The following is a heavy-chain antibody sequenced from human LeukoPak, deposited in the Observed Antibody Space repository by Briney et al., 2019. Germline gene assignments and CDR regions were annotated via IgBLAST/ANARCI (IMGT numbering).Heavy chain of an antibody. CDR1: GYTFTGYY. CDR3: ARDRRLDANWFDP. Sequence: GASVKVSCKASGYTFTGYYIHWVRQAPGQGLEWMGWINPNSGGTNYAQKLQGRVTMTRDTSISTAYMELSRLRSDDTTVYYCARDRRLDANWFDPWGQGTLVTVSS. V-gene: IGHV1-2*02. J-gene: IGHJ5*02. CDR2: INPNSGGT.